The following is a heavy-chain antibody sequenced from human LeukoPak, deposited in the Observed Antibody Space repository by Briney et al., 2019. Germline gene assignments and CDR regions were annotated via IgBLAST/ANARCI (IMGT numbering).Heavy chain of an antibody. CDR1: GYSFGSFG. V-gene: IGHV1-18*01. CDR3: ARGGYYGSGSFPDY. CDR2: ISAYNGDT. J-gene: IGHJ4*02. Sequence: ASVKVSCKGSGYSFGSFGINWVRQAPGQGLEWMGWISAYNGDTNYAQKIQGRVTMTTDTSTSTAYMDLMSLRSDDTAVYYCARGGYYGSGSFPDYWGQGTLVSVSS. D-gene: IGHD3-10*01.